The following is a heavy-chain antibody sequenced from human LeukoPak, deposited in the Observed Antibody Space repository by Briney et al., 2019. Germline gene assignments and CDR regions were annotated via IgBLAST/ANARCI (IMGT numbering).Heavy chain of an antibody. D-gene: IGHD3-9*01. V-gene: IGHV4-39*07. CDR2: IDYSGRT. J-gene: IGHJ5*02. CDR3: ATEFYDFLSGESWFDP. Sequence: SETLSLTCSVSGDTIDSVSYYWGWIRQAPGKGPEWIASIDYSGRTFYNPSLRSRVTISVDTSNNDFSLNLTSVTAADTAVYYCATEFYDFLSGESWFDPWGQGALVTVS. CDR1: GDTIDSVSYY.